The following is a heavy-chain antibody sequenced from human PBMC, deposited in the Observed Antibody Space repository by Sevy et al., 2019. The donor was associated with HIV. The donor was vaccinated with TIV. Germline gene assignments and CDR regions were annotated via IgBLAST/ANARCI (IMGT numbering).Heavy chain of an antibody. V-gene: IGHV3-15*01. CDR3: TTICGGDCYGFDY. J-gene: IGHJ4*02. Sequence: GGSLRLSCAASGFTFSNAWMSWVRQAPGKGLEWVGRIKSKTDGGTTDYAAPVKGRFTISRDDSKNTLYLQMNSLKTEDTAVYYCTTICGGDCYGFDYWGQGPLVTVSS. CDR2: IKSKTDGGTT. D-gene: IGHD2-21*02. CDR1: GFTFSNAW.